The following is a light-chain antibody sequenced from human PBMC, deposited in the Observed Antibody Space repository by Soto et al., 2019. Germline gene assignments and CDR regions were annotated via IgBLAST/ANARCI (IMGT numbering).Light chain of an antibody. CDR1: SSNIISNY. Sequence: QAVVTQPPSASGTPGQRVTISCSGSSSNIISNYVYWYQQLPGTAPKLLIYSNNQRPSGVPDRFSGSKSGTSASLAISGLRSEDEADYYCAAWDDSLSGPVFGGGTKLTVL. J-gene: IGLJ3*02. CDR3: AAWDDSLSGPV. V-gene: IGLV1-47*02. CDR2: SNN.